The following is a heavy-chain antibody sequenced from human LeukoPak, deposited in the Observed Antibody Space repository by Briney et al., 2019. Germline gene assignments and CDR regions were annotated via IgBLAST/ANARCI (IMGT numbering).Heavy chain of an antibody. J-gene: IGHJ4*02. CDR3: TTFYHEYSPY. CDR1: GFSFMNAW. CDR2: IKSNADGGTP. V-gene: IGHV3-15*01. D-gene: IGHD2/OR15-2a*01. Sequence: GGSLRLSCAACGFSFMNAWMIWVRQAPGKGLEWVGRIKSNADGGTPDYAAPARGRFTISRDDSKNTLYLQMNSLKTEDTAVYYCTTFYHEYSPYWGRGTLVTVSS.